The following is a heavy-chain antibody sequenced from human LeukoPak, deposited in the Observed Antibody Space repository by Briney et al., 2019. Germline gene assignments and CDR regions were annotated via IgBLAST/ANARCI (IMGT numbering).Heavy chain of an antibody. CDR3: AKAPVTSCRGAYCYPFDS. D-gene: IGHD2-21*01. J-gene: IGHJ4*02. Sequence: GGSLRLSCAASGFTFSSYAMHWLRQAPGKGLEWVAVISYDGSNKYYADSVKGRFTISRDNSKNTLYLQMNSLRAKDAAVYFCAKAPVTSCRGAYCYPFDSWGQGTLVTVSS. CDR1: GFTFSSYA. CDR2: ISYDGSNK. V-gene: IGHV3-30*04.